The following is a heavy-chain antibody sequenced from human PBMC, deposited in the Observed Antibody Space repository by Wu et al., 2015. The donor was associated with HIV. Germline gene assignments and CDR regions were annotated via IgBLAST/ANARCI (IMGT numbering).Heavy chain of an antibody. CDR1: GYTFTGYY. V-gene: IGHV1-2*02. CDR3: ARSEESIAAAWSLLCFDY. CDR2: INPNSGGT. J-gene: IGHJ4*02. Sequence: QVQLVQSGAEVKKPGASVKVSCKASGYTFTGYYMHWVRQAPGQGLEWMGWINPNSGGTNYAQKFQGRVTMTRDTSISTAYMELSRLRSDDTAVYYCARSEESIAAAWSLLCFDYWGQGTLVTVSS. D-gene: IGHD6-13*01.